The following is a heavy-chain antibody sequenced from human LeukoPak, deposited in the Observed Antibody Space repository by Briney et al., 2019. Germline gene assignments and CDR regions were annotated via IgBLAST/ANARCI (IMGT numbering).Heavy chain of an antibody. CDR3: ARVLAAAGTFFDY. J-gene: IGHJ4*02. D-gene: IGHD6-13*01. Sequence: GGSLRLSCAASGFTVSSNYMSWVRQAPGKGLEWVSVIYSGGSTYYADSVKGGFTISRDNSKNTLYLQMNSLRAEDTAVYYCARVLAAAGTFFDYWGQGTLVTVSS. CDR2: IYSGGST. CDR1: GFTVSSNY. V-gene: IGHV3-66*01.